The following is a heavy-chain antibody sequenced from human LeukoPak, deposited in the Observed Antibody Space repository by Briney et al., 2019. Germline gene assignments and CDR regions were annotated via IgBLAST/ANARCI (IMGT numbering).Heavy chain of an antibody. V-gene: IGHV3-21*01. D-gene: IGHD6-13*01. J-gene: IGHJ6*02. CDR2: ISSSSSYI. Sequence: PGGSLRLSSAASGFIVSSNYMSWVRQAPGKGLEWVSSISSSSSYIYYADSVKGRFTISRDNAKNSLYLQMNSLRAEDTAVYYCARELAAAASYYYGMDVWGQGTTVTVSS. CDR1: GFIVSSNY. CDR3: ARELAAAASYYYGMDV.